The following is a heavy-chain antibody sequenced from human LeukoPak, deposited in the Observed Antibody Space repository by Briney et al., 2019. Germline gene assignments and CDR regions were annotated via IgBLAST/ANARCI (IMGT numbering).Heavy chain of an antibody. D-gene: IGHD6-25*01. CDR3: ARRPVAAEYFQH. Sequence: GGSLRLSCTGSGFSLTNYAMHWVRQSPGEGLEWVAVISYDESKIYYADSVKGRFTISRDLSTNTLYLQMNSLTTEDMAMYFCARRPVAAEYFQHWGQGTLVTVSS. CDR2: ISYDESKI. J-gene: IGHJ1*01. V-gene: IGHV3-30*03. CDR1: GFSLTNYA.